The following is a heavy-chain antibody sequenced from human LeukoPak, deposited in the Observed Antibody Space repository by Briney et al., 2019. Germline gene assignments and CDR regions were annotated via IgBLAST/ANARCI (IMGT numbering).Heavy chain of an antibody. D-gene: IGHD5-18*01. CDR3: ARDGGFGPTAVGPPDF. V-gene: IGHV1-2*02. CDR1: GYTFTGYY. Sequence: GASVKVSCKASGYTFTGYYMHWVRQAPGQGLEWMGWINPNSGATNYAQNFRGRVTVTRDTSISTAYMELSRLKSDDTAVYYCARDGGFGPTAVGPPDFWGQGTLVTVSS. J-gene: IGHJ4*02. CDR2: INPNSGAT.